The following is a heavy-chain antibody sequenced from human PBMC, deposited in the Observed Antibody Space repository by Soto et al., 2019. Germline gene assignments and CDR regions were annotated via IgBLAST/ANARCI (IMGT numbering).Heavy chain of an antibody. Sequence: SETLSLTCTVSGGSISSYYWSWIRQPPGKGLEWIGYIYYSGSTNYNPSLKSRVTISVDTSKNQFSLKLSSVTAADTAVYYCARLVYDYGDYYYYYGMDVWGQGTTVTVSS. D-gene: IGHD4-17*01. CDR1: GGSISSYY. V-gene: IGHV4-59*08. CDR3: ARLVYDYGDYYYYYGMDV. CDR2: IYYSGST. J-gene: IGHJ6*02.